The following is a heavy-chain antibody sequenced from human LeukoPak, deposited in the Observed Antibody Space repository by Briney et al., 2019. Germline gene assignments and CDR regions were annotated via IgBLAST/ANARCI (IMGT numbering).Heavy chain of an antibody. CDR2: ISSGSSTI. Sequence: GGSLRLSCAASGFTFSSYSMNWVRQAPGKGLEWVSYISSGSSTIYYADSVKGRFTISRDNAKNSLYLQMNSLRAEDTAVYYCARDGITQIDYWGQGTLVTVSS. CDR3: ARDGITQIDY. J-gene: IGHJ4*02. CDR1: GFTFSSYS. D-gene: IGHD3-10*01. V-gene: IGHV3-48*01.